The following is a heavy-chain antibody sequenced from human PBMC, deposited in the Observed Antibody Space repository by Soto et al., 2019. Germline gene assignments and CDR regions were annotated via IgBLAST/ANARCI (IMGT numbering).Heavy chain of an antibody. D-gene: IGHD3-22*01. CDR3: ARARYYDSSGYYSAFDY. CDR1: GFTFSTYG. J-gene: IGHJ4*02. V-gene: IGHV3-33*01. CDR2: IWYDGSYK. Sequence: GGSLRLSCAASGFTFSTYGIHWVRQAPGKGLEWVSVIWYDGSYKFYAGSVKGRFTISRDNSKNTLSLQMNSLRAEDTVVYYCARARYYDSSGYYSAFDYWGQGALVTVSS.